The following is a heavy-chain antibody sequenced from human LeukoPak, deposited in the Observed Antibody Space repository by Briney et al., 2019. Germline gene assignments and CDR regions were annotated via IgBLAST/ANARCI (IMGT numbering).Heavy chain of an antibody. CDR1: GGSISSYY. D-gene: IGHD2-2*01. Sequence: SETLSLTCTVSGGSISSYYWSWIRQPPGKGLEWIGYIYYSGSTNYNPSLKSRVTISVDTSKNQFSLKLSSVTAADTAVYYCARGSRRTIIVVVPAGNAFDIWGQGTMVTVSS. V-gene: IGHV4-59*12. CDR3: ARGSRRTIIVVVPAGNAFDI. CDR2: IYYSGST. J-gene: IGHJ3*02.